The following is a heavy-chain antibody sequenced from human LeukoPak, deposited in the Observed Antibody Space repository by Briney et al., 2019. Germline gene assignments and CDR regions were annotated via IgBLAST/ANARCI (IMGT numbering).Heavy chain of an antibody. Sequence: SETLSLTCTVSGGSISSGGYYWSWIRQPPGKGLEWIGYIYHSGSTYYNPSLKSRVSISVDRSKNQFSLKLSSVTAADTAVYYCARGITMIVVASRGLDAFDIWGQGTMVTVSS. D-gene: IGHD3-22*01. CDR1: GGSISSGGYY. V-gene: IGHV4-30-2*01. CDR3: ARGITMIVVASRGLDAFDI. CDR2: IYHSGST. J-gene: IGHJ3*02.